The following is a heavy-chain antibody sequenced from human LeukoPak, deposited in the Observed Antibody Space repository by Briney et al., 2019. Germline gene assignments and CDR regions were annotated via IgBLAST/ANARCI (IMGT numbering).Heavy chain of an antibody. D-gene: IGHD2-15*01. CDR3: TTIRGFCNGRSCLGY. Sequence: PGGPLRLSCAVSGFTFSHAWMSWVRQAPGKGLEWVGRIKSKIDGGTTDYGAPVKGRFTISRDDSKNTLYLQMNSLKSEDTAVYYCTTIRGFCNGRSCLGYWGQGTLVTVSS. J-gene: IGHJ4*02. CDR2: IKSKIDGGTT. V-gene: IGHV3-15*01. CDR1: GFTFSHAW.